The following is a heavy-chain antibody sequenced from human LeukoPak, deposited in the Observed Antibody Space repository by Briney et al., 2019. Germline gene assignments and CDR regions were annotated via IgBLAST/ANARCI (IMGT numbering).Heavy chain of an antibody. CDR2: ITSSSSSM. D-gene: IGHD7-27*01. J-gene: IGHJ4*02. Sequence: GGSLRLSCVASGFTFSIYTMSWVRQAPGKGLEWVSSITSSSSSMYSADSVKGRLTTSRDNAKNSLYLQMNSLRAEDTAVYYCARDLAWGGYWGQGTLVTVSS. CDR1: GFTFSIYT. V-gene: IGHV3-21*01. CDR3: ARDLAWGGY.